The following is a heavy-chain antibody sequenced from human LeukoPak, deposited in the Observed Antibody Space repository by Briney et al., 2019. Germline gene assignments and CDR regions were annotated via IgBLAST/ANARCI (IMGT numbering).Heavy chain of an antibody. CDR2: ISAYNGNT. D-gene: IGHD3-9*01. CDR3: ARASDILTGYSLVDY. Sequence: ASVKVSCKASGYTFTSYGISWVRRAPGQGLEWMGWISAYNGNTNYAQKLQGRVTMTTDTSTSTAYMELRSLRSDDTAVYYCARASDILTGYSLVDYWGQGTLVTVSS. V-gene: IGHV1-18*01. J-gene: IGHJ4*02. CDR1: GYTFTSYG.